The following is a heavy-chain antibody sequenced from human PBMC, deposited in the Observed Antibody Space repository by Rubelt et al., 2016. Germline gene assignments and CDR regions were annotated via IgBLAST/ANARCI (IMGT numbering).Heavy chain of an antibody. D-gene: IGHD2-2*01. V-gene: IGHV4-59*01. J-gene: IGHJ4*02. CDR1: GDSISVYY. CDR2: IHSSGIS. CDR3: TRISSGRYQRGVDY. Sequence: QVQLQESGPGLVKPSETLSLTCTVSGDSISVYYWSWIRQPPGKGLEWIGHIHSSGISNYSPPLKSRLTISIDPSNNQFSRRWTSVTTADSAVYYGTRISSGRYQRGVDYWGQGALVTVSS.